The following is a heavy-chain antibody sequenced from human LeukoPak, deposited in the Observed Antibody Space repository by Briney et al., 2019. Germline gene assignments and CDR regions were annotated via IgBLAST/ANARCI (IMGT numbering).Heavy chain of an antibody. CDR1: GGSISSGDYY. Sequence: SETLSLTRTVSGGSISSGDYYWSWIRQPPGKGLEWIGYIYYSGSTYYNPSLKSRVTISVDTSKNQFSLKLSSVTAADTAVYYRARARHNWFDPWGQGTLVTVSS. J-gene: IGHJ5*02. CDR3: ARARHNWFDP. V-gene: IGHV4-30-4*08. CDR2: IYYSGST.